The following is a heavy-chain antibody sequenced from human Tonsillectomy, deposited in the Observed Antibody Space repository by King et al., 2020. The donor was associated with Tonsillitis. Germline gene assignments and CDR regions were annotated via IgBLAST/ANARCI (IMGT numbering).Heavy chain of an antibody. Sequence: QLVQSGGGVVQPGRSLRLSCAASGFTFRTYGMHWVRQAPGKGLEWVAVISHDGSNKYYADSVKGRFTISRDNSKNTLYLQMSSLRAEDTAIYYCAKNYGDYGGFDYWGQGTLVTVSS. D-gene: IGHD4-17*01. V-gene: IGHV3-30*18. CDR2: ISHDGSNK. CDR1: GFTFRTYG. CDR3: AKNYGDYGGFDY. J-gene: IGHJ4*02.